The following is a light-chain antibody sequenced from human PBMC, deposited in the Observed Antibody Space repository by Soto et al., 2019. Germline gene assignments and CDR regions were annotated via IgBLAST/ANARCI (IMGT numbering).Light chain of an antibody. CDR3: QSYDSSLSGTWV. CDR2: GNS. Sequence: QSVLTQPPSVSGALGQRVTISCTGSSSNIGAGYDVHWYQQLPGTAPKLLIYGNSNRPSGVPDRFSGSKSGTSASLAITGLQAEDEADYYCQSYDSSLSGTWVFGGGTKVTVL. J-gene: IGLJ3*02. V-gene: IGLV1-40*01. CDR1: SSNIGAGYD.